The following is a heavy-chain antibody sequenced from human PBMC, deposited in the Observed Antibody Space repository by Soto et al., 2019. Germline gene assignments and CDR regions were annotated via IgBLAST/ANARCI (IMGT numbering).Heavy chain of an antibody. CDR2: ISYDGSNK. V-gene: IGHV3-30-3*01. CDR3: ARDRGGTVAGTYTDY. J-gene: IGHJ4*02. Sequence: QVQLVESGGGVVQPGRSLRLSCAASGFTFSSYAMHWVRQAPGKGLEWVAVISYDGSNKYDADSVKGRFTISRDNSKNTLYLQMNSLRAEDTAVYYCARDRGGTVAGTYTDYWGQGTLITVSS. D-gene: IGHD6-19*01. CDR1: GFTFSSYA.